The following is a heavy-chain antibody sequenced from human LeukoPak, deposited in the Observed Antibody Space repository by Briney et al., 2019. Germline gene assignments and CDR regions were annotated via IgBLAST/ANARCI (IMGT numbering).Heavy chain of an antibody. CDR3: AKGSGITKVSAVTKYSSGWSFDY. J-gene: IGHJ4*02. V-gene: IGHV3-23*01. D-gene: IGHD6-19*01. Sequence: PGGSLRLSCAASGFTFSSYAMSWVRQAPGKGLEWVSAISGSGGSTYYADSVKGRFTISRDNSKNTLYLQMNSLRAEDTAVYYCAKGSGITKVSAVTKYSSGWSFDYWGQGTLVTVSS. CDR2: ISGSGGST. CDR1: GFTFSSYA.